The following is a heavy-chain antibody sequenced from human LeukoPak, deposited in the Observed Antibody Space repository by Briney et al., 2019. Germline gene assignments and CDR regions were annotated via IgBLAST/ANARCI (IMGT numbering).Heavy chain of an antibody. J-gene: IGHJ6*02. V-gene: IGHV3-30*03. CDR3: AILRPSGMDV. Sequence: PGGSLRLSCAASGFTFSSYGMHWVRQAPGKGLEWVAVISYDGSNKYYADSLKGRFTISRDNSKNTLYLQMNSLRAEDTAVYYCAILRPSGMDVWGQGTTVTVSS. D-gene: IGHD3-16*01. CDR1: GFTFSSYG. CDR2: ISYDGSNK.